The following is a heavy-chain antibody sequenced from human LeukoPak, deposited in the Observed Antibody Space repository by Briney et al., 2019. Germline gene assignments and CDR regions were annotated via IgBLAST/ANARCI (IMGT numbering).Heavy chain of an antibody. Sequence: ASVKVSCKASGYTFTGYYMHWVRQAPGQGLEWMGWMNPNSGNTGYAQKFQGRVTITRNTSISTAYMELSSLRSEDTAVYYCASSLTYFEYSSSPGWYYYYMDVWGKGTTVTVSS. V-gene: IGHV1-8*03. J-gene: IGHJ6*03. D-gene: IGHD6-6*01. CDR1: GYTFTGYY. CDR3: ASSLTYFEYSSSPGWYYYYMDV. CDR2: MNPNSGNT.